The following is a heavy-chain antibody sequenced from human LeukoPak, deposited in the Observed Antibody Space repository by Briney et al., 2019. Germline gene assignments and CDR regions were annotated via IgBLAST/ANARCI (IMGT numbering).Heavy chain of an antibody. CDR1: GFTFSIYS. V-gene: IGHV3-21*03. Sequence: KPGGSLRLSCAASGFTFSIYSMNWVRQAPGKGLEWVSSISSSSSYIYYADSVKGRFTSSRDNAKNSLYRQMNSLKTEDTAVYYCTTDLQWLVLVGYYYYVDVWGKGTTVTVSS. D-gene: IGHD6-19*01. J-gene: IGHJ6*03. CDR3: TTDLQWLVLVGYYYYVDV. CDR2: ISSSSSYI.